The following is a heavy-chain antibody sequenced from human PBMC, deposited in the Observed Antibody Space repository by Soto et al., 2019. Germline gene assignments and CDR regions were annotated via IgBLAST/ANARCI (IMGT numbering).Heavy chain of an antibody. Sequence: VGSLRLSCAASGFTFSSYAMSWVRQAPGKGLEWVSAISGSGGSTYYADSVKGRFTISRDNSKNTLYLQMNSLRAEDTAVYYCAKENLYSSGRNWFDPWGQGTLVTVSS. CDR2: ISGSGGST. V-gene: IGHV3-23*01. CDR1: GFTFSSYA. CDR3: AKENLYSSGRNWFDP. D-gene: IGHD6-19*01. J-gene: IGHJ5*02.